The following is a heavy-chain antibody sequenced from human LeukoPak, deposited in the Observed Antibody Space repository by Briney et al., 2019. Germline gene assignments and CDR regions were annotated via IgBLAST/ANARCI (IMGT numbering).Heavy chain of an antibody. CDR1: GFTASTNY. CDR3: ARDDGIGGPFDY. D-gene: IGHD4-23*01. CDR2: IYSGGST. V-gene: IGHV3-53*01. Sequence: GGSLRLSCAVSGFTASTNYMNWVRQAPGKGLEWVSVIYSGGSTNYADSVKGRFTISRDNSKNTLYLQMNSLRAEDTAVYYCARDDGIGGPFDYWGQGTLVTVSS. J-gene: IGHJ4*02.